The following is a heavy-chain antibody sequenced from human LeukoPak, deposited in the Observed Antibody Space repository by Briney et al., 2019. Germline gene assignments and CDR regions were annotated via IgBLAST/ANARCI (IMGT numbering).Heavy chain of an antibody. Sequence: SVKVSCKASGGTFSSYAISWVRQAPGQGLEWMGGIIPIFGTANYAQKFQGRVTITADESTSTAYMELSSLRSEDTAVYYCASGTPYCSGGNCYSYYFDYWGQGTLVTVSS. D-gene: IGHD2-15*01. J-gene: IGHJ4*02. CDR2: IIPIFGTA. CDR3: ASGTPYCSGGNCYSYYFDY. V-gene: IGHV1-69*13. CDR1: GGTFSSYA.